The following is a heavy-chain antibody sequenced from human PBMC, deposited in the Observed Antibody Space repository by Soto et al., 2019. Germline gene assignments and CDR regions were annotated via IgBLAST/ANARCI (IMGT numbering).Heavy chain of an antibody. Sequence: SETLSLTCTVSGGSISSSSYYWGWIRQPPGKGLEWIGSIYYSGSTYYNPSLKSRVTISVDTSKNQFSLKLSSVTAADTAVYYCARPNHIGYCSGGSCPNWFDPWGQGTLVTVSS. D-gene: IGHD2-15*01. CDR1: GGSISSSSYY. CDR2: IYYSGST. CDR3: ARPNHIGYCSGGSCPNWFDP. V-gene: IGHV4-39*01. J-gene: IGHJ5*02.